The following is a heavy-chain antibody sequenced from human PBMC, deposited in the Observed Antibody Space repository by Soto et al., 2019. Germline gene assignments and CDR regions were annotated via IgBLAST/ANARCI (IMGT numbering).Heavy chain of an antibody. V-gene: IGHV5-51*01. CDR2: IYPGDSDT. CDR1: GYSFTSYW. CDR3: ARQLGDCSGGSCYFIDY. J-gene: IGHJ4*02. D-gene: IGHD2-15*01. Sequence: GESLKISCKGSGYSFTSYWIGWVRQMPGKGLEWMGIIYPGDSDTRYSPSFQGHVTISADKSISTAYLQWSSLKASDTAMYYCARQLGDCSGGSCYFIDYWGQGTLVTVSS.